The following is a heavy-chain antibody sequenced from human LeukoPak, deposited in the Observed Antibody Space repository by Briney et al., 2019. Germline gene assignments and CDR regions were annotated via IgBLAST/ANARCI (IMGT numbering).Heavy chain of an antibody. V-gene: IGHV3-7*01. D-gene: IGHD1-14*01. J-gene: IGHJ4*02. CDR3: AARKGDQTTAY. CDR2: VNLDGSEQ. Sequence: GGSLRLSCAASGFTFSSFWMSWVRQVPGKGLEWVANVNLDGSEQFYLESVRGRFTISRDNAKNSLSLQMTNLRDEDTAVYYCAARKGDQTTAYWGQGTLITVSA. CDR1: GFTFSSFW.